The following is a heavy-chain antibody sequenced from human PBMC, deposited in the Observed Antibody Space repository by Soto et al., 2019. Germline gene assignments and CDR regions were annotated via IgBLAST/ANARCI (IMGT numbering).Heavy chain of an antibody. V-gene: IGHV1-18*01. J-gene: IGHJ4*02. D-gene: IGHD5-12*01. CDR3: GSSGYDFVAARKLDY. Sequence: ASVKVSCKASGYTFTSYGISWVRQAPGQGLEWMGWISAYNGNTNYAQKLQGRVTMTTDTSTSTAYMELRSLRSDDTALYYWGSSGYDFVAARKLDYWGQGTLVTVSS. CDR2: ISAYNGNT. CDR1: GYTFTSYG.